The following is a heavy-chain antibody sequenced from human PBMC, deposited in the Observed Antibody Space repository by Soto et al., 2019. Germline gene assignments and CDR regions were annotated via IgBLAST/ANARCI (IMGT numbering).Heavy chain of an antibody. CDR3: ARKLQLWRMDV. J-gene: IGHJ6*02. CDR2: INHSGST. CDR1: GGSFSGYY. V-gene: IGHV4-34*01. Sequence: QVQLQQWGAGLLKPSETLSLTCAVYGGSFSGYYWSWIRQPPGKGLEWIGEINHSGSTNYNPSLKSRVTISVDTSKHPFSLNLSPVPAADTGVYYCARKLQLWRMDVWGQGTTVTVSS. D-gene: IGHD5-18*01.